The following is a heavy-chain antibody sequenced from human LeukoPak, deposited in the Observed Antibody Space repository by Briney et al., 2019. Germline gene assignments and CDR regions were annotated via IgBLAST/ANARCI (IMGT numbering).Heavy chain of an antibody. Sequence: GRSLRLSCAASGFTFSSYGMHWVRQAPGKGLEWVAVIWYDGSNKYYADSVKGRFTISRDNAKNSLYLQMNILRAEDTAVYYCARLGDGTYYFDYWGQGTLVTVSS. CDR3: ARLGDGTYYFDY. V-gene: IGHV3-33*01. CDR1: GFTFSSYG. J-gene: IGHJ4*02. D-gene: IGHD5-24*01. CDR2: IWYDGSNK.